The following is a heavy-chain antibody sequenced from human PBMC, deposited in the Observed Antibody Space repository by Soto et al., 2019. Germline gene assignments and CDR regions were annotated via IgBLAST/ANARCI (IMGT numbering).Heavy chain of an antibody. V-gene: IGHV3-48*02. D-gene: IGHD4-17*01. CDR3: ARPSMTTVTTLAFDI. CDR2: ISSSSSTI. J-gene: IGHJ3*02. CDR1: GFTFSSYS. Sequence: EVQLVESGGGLVQPGGSLRLSCAASGFTFSSYSMNWVRQAPGKGLEWVSYISSSSSTIYYADSVKGRFTISRDNAKNSLYLQMNSLRDEDTAVYYCARPSMTTVTTLAFDIWGQGTMVTVSS.